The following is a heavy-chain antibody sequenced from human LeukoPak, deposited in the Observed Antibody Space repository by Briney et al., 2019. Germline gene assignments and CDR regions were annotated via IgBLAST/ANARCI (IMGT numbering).Heavy chain of an antibody. CDR2: IIPIFGTA. J-gene: IGHJ5*02. CDR3: ARESSGYCSGGSCDWFDP. V-gene: IGHV1-69*06. D-gene: IGHD2-15*01. CDR1: GGTFSSYA. Sequence: GASVKVSCKASGGTFSSYAISWVRQAPGQGLEWMRGIIPIFGTANYAQKFQGRVTITADKSTSTAYMELSSLRSEDTAVYYCARESSGYCSGGSCDWFDPWGQGTLVTVSS.